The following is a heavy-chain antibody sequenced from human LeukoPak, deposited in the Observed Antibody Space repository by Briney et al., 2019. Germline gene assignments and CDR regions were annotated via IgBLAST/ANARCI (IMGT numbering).Heavy chain of an antibody. CDR1: GFSFDDYA. J-gene: IGHJ5*01. D-gene: IGHD3-22*01. V-gene: IGHV3-43*02. CDR2: ISGDGGST. CDR3: ARESDSSGWYDS. Sequence: GGSLRLSCAAPGFSFDDYAIHWGRQAPGKGLEWVSLISGDGGSTFYADSVKGRFTISRDNSKNSLYLQMSSLRSEDTALYYCARESDSSGWYDSWGQGILVTVSS.